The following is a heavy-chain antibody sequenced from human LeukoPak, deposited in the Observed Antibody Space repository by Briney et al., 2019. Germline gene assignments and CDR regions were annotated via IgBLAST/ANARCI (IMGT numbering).Heavy chain of an antibody. J-gene: IGHJ6*03. D-gene: IGHD1-1*01. CDR2: IGTASDT. V-gene: IGHV3-13*01. CDR3: ARGPPRGKYYYMDV. Sequence: GVSLRLSCAASGFTFSSFDMHWVRQPTGQGLEWVSTIGTASDTYYPGSVEGRFTLSRDNAKNSLYLQMNSLTAGDTAVYYCARGPPRGKYYYMDVWGKGTTVTVSS. CDR1: GFTFSSFD.